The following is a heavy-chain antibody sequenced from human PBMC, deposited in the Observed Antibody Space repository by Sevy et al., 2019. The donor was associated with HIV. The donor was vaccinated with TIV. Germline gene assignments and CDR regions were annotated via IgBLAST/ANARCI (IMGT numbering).Heavy chain of an antibody. CDR3: AKAPYYDFWSHNYNNWFDP. J-gene: IGHJ5*02. CDR1: GFSFSAFG. V-gene: IGHV3-23*01. D-gene: IGHD3-3*01. CDR2: INGGGGST. Sequence: GGSLRLSCVASGFSFSAFGMAWVRQAAVEGLEWVSGINGGGGSTYYRNSVKGRFTVSRDNSKNTVYLQMNSLRADDTAVYYCAKAPYYDFWSHNYNNWFDPWGQGTLVTVSS.